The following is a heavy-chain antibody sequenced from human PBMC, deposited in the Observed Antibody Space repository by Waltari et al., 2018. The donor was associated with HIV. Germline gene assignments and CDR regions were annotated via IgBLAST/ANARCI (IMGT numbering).Heavy chain of an antibody. CDR1: GLPFGSYA. D-gene: IGHD3-22*01. J-gene: IGHJ4*02. V-gene: IGHV3-23*01. Sequence: EVQLLESGGGLVQPGGSLRLSCADSGLPFGSYALSWVRQAPGKGLEWVSALSGSGASTYYADSVKGRFTISRDNSKNTLYLQMNRLRADDTAVYYCAKDSNYDSSGPIDYWGQGTLVTVSS. CDR3: AKDSNYDSSGPIDY. CDR2: LSGSGAST.